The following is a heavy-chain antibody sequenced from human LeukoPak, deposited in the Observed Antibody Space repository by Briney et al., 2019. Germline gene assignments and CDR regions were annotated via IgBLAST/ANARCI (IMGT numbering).Heavy chain of an antibody. J-gene: IGHJ4*02. D-gene: IGHD5-18*01. V-gene: IGHV3-30*18. CDR3: AKSHGYSYGFDY. CDR2: ISYDGSNK. CDR1: GFTFSSYG. Sequence: GGSLRLSCAASGFTFSSYGIHWVRQAPGKGLEWVAVISYDGSNKYYADSVKGRFTISRDNSKNTLYLQMNSLRAEDTAVYYCAKSHGYSYGFDYWGQGTLVTVSS.